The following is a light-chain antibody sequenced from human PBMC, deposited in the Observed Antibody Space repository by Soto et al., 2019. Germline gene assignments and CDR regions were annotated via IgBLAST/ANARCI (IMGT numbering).Light chain of an antibody. CDR3: MQAIYWPFT. CDR2: KVS. V-gene: IGKV2-30*01. CDR1: QSLVYSDGDTF. J-gene: IGKJ3*01. Sequence: DVVLTQSPLFLPVTLGQPASISCRSSQSLVYSDGDTFLSWFQQRPGQSPRRLIYKVSNRDTGVPVRFSGSGSGTDFTLKISRVEVEDVGVYFCMQAIYWPFTFGPGTKVDIK.